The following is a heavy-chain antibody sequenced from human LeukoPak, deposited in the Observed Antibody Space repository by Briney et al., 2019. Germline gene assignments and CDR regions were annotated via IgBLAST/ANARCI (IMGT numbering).Heavy chain of an antibody. CDR1: GGSFSGYY. Sequence: SETLSLTCAVYGGSFSGYYWSWIRQPPGKGLEWIGEINHSGSTNYNPSLKSRVTISVDTSKNQFSLKLSSVTAADTAVYYCARGVRWLVSWLDPWGQGTLVTVSS. J-gene: IGHJ5*02. CDR2: INHSGST. CDR3: ARGVRWLVSWLDP. D-gene: IGHD6-19*01. V-gene: IGHV4-34*01.